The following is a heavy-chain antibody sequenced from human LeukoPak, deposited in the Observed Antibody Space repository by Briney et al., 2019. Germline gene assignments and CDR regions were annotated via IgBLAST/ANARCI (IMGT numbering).Heavy chain of an antibody. D-gene: IGHD6-13*01. CDR3: ARGSYSSSWDFDY. CDR1: GFTFSSYS. CDR2: ISSSSSYI. V-gene: IGHV3-21*01. J-gene: IGHJ4*02. Sequence: GGSLRLSCAASGFTFSSYSMNWVRQAPGKGLEWVSSISSSSSYIYYADSVKGRFTISRDNAKNSLCLQMNSLRAEDTAVYYCARGSYSSSWDFDYWGQGTLVTVSS.